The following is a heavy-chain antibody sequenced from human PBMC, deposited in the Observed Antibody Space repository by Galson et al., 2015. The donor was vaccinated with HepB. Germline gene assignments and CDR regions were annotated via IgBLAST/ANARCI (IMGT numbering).Heavy chain of an antibody. CDR1: GFNFRNAW. J-gene: IGHJ4*02. V-gene: IGHV3-15*01. CDR3: TTDLEGGYCSGGSCYSSPTH. Sequence: SLRLSCAASGFNFRNAWMSWVRQAPGQGLEWVGRTKSKADGGTVDYAAPVKGRFTISRDDSKNMLYLQMNSLRTEDTALYYCTTDLEGGYCSGGSCYSSPTHWGQGTLVTVSS. D-gene: IGHD2-15*01. CDR2: TKSKADGGTV.